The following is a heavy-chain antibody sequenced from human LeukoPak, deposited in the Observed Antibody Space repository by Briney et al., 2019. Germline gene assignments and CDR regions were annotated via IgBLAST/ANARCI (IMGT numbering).Heavy chain of an antibody. D-gene: IGHD5-18*01. CDR2: TSYRSKWLH. V-gene: IGHV6-1*01. Sequence: SQTLSLTCAISGDIVSSDRAAWNWIRQSPSRGLEWLGRTSYRSKWLHEYAVSVRSRLTIIPDTSNNQFSLQLISVSPEDTAIYYCARGYSFGYGSAWLDPWGQGILVTVSP. J-gene: IGHJ5*02. CDR1: GDIVSSDRAA. CDR3: ARGYSFGYGSAWLDP.